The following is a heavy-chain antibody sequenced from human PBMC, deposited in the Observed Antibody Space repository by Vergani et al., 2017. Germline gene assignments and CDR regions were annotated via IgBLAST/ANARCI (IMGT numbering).Heavy chain of an antibody. CDR1: GYTFTSYG. Sequence: QVQLVQSGAEVKKPGASVKVSCKASGYTFTSYGISWVRQAPGQGLEWMGWISAYNGNTNYAQKLQGRVTMTTDTSTSTAYMELRSLRSDDTAVYYCATGSPINNYDFWSGPLDYWGQGTLVTVSS. CDR3: ATGSPINNYDFWSGPLDY. D-gene: IGHD3-3*01. V-gene: IGHV1-18*01. CDR2: ISAYNGNT. J-gene: IGHJ4*02.